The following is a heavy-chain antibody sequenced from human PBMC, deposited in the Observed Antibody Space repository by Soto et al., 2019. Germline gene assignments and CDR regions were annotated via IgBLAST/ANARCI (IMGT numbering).Heavy chain of an antibody. V-gene: IGHV1-3*01. CDR2: INAGDGNT. CDR3: ARGIIVGGWYPYYFDY. J-gene: IGHJ4*02. CDR1: GYTFITYA. D-gene: IGHD6-19*01. Sequence: ASVKVSCKASGYTFITYAMHWVRQAPGQRLEWMGWINAGDGNTKYSQKFQGRVSITRDTSASTAYMELSSLRSEDTAVYYCARGIIVGGWYPYYFDYWGQGTLVTVSS.